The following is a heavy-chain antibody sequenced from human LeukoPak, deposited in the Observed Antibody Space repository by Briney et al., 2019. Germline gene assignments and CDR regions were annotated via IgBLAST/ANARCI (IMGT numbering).Heavy chain of an antibody. CDR1: GGSIRSYY. V-gene: IGHV4-59*01. Sequence: SETLSLTCTVSGGSIRSYYWSWIRQPPGKGLEWIGYIYYSGSTNYNPSLKSRVAISVDTSKNQFSLKLDSVTAADTAVYYCASSFVDTAMGSTPADYWGQGTLVTVSS. CDR3: ASSFVDTAMGSTPADY. D-gene: IGHD5-18*01. CDR2: IYYSGST. J-gene: IGHJ4*02.